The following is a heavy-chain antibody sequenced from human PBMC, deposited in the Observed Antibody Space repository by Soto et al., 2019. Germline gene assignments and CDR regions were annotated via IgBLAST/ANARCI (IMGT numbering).Heavy chain of an antibody. CDR2: IYYSGST. V-gene: IGHV4-30-4*01. D-gene: IGHD3-22*01. J-gene: IGHJ4*02. CDR3: ARGRRHYYDSSGYAH. Sequence: PSETLSLTCTVSGGSISSGDYYWSWIRQPPGKGLEWIGYIYYSGSTYYNPSLKSRVTISVDTSKNQFSLKLSSVTAADTAVYYCARGRRHYYDSSGYAHWGQGTLVTVSS. CDR1: GGSISSGDYY.